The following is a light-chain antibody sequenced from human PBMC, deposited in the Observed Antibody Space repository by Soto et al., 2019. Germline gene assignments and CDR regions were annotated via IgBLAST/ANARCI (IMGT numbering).Light chain of an antibody. V-gene: IGKV4-1*01. J-gene: IGKJ2*01. Sequence: DIVMTQSPDSLAVSLGERATINCKSSQSILYSSNNNNYFAWYQQRPGQPPKLLIYWASFRGSGVPDRFSGSVSGTDFTLTISSLQSEDVAVYYCQQYYTTPYTFGQGPKLEIK. CDR2: WAS. CDR3: QQYYTTPYT. CDR1: QSILYSSNNNNY.